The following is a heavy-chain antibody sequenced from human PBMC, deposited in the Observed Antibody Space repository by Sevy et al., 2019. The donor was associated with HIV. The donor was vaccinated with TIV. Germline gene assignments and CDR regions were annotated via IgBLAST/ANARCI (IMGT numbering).Heavy chain of an antibody. J-gene: IGHJ1*01. CDR3: AKRRYCSSTSCYSPYFQH. V-gene: IGHV3-30*02. CDR1: GFTFSSYG. D-gene: IGHD2-2*01. Sequence: GGSLRLSCAASGFTFSSYGMHWVRQAPGKGLEWVAFIRYDGSNKYYADSVKGRFTISRDNSKNTLYLQMNSLRAEDTAVYYCAKRRYCSSTSCYSPYFQHWGLGTLVTVSS. CDR2: IRYDGSNK.